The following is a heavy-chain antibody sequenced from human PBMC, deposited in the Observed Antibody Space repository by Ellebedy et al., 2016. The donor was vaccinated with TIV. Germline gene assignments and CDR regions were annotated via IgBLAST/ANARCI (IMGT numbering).Heavy chain of an antibody. CDR3: ARGLSFDALDI. D-gene: IGHD2-15*01. CDR2: FRSGSSYT. J-gene: IGHJ3*02. Sequence: GESLKISCAASGFTFSRNTMNWVRQAPGRGLEWVSSFRSGSSYTYYADSVKGRFTLSRDNAKNSLFLQMNSLRADDTAMYYCARGLSFDALDIWGQGTMVTVSS. V-gene: IGHV3-21*04. CDR1: GFTFSRNT.